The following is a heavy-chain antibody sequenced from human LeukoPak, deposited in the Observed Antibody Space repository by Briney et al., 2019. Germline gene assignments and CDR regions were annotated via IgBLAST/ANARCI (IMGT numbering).Heavy chain of an antibody. J-gene: IGHJ4*02. CDR3: ARAPIWDDYYASGGYLSIHPWDY. Sequence: GASVKVSCKASGYTFTSYGISWVRQAPGQGLEWMGWISAYNGNTNYAQKFQGRVTMTRDTSISTAYMELSSLRSDDSAIYYCARAPIWDDYYASGGYLSIHPWDYWGQGTLVTVSS. CDR2: ISAYNGNT. D-gene: IGHD3-10*01. V-gene: IGHV1-18*01. CDR1: GYTFTSYG.